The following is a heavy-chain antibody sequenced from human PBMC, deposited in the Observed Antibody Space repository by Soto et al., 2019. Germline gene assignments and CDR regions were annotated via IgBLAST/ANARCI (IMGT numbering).Heavy chain of an antibody. D-gene: IGHD6-25*01. V-gene: IGHV4-34*01. CDR1: IGSFSGYY. CDR3: ARGQRTGAITTWFDY. Sequence: QVQLQQWGAGLLKSSETLSLTCAVYIGSFSGYYWTWIRQPPGKGLEWIGEINHSGTTNYNPSLQSRVTISADTSKNQFSLRPSSVTAADTAAYYCARGQRTGAITTWFDYWGQGTLVTVSS. CDR2: INHSGTT. J-gene: IGHJ4*02.